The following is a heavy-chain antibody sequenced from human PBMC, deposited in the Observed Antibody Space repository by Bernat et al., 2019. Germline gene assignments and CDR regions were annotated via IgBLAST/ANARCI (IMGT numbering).Heavy chain of an antibody. Sequence: EVQLLESGGDLVQPGGSLRLSCAASGFTFSTYAMSWVRQAPGKGLEWVSSFSGRGGATYYADSVKGRFIISRDNSKNTLYLQMNRLRAEDTAVDYCAEDLGSGWYSFDYWGQGTLVTVPS. V-gene: IGHV3-23*01. CDR3: AEDLGSGWYSFDY. D-gene: IGHD6-19*01. J-gene: IGHJ4*02. CDR1: GFTFSTYA. CDR2: FSGRGGAT.